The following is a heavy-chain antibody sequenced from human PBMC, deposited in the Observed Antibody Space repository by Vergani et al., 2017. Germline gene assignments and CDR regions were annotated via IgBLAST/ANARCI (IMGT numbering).Heavy chain of an antibody. D-gene: IGHD2-2*01. CDR1: GGTFSSYA. CDR3: ARVRNLGYCSSTSCPYYFDD. CDR2: IIPIFGAA. V-gene: IGHV1-69*18. Sequence: QVQLVQSGAEVKKPGSSVKVSCKASGGTFSSYAISWVRQAPGQGLEWMGRIIPIFGAANYAQKFQGRVTITADESTSTAYMELSSLRSEDTAVYYCARVRNLGYCSSTSCPYYFDDWGQGTLVTVSS. J-gene: IGHJ4*02.